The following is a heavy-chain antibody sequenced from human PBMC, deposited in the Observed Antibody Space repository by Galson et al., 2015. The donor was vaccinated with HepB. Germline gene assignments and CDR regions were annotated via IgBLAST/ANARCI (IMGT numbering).Heavy chain of an antibody. CDR1: GFTFRSHW. J-gene: IGHJ6*02. CDR3: ARGIEVVPDASGMDV. Sequence: SLRLSCAASGFTFRSHWMHWVRQAPGKGLVWVSRINRDGSSTNYADSVKGRFAISRGNAKNTLYLQMSSLRAEDTAVYYCARGIEVVPDASGMDVWGQGTTVTVSS. V-gene: IGHV3-74*01. D-gene: IGHD2-2*01. CDR2: INRDGSST.